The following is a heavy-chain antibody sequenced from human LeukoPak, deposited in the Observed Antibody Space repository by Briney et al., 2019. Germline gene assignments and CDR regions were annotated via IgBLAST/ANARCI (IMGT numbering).Heavy chain of an antibody. V-gene: IGHV4-61*02. Sequence: SETLSLTCTVAGVSITSESYYWSWIRQPAGQRPEWIGRIHTSGSTAYKPSLNSRISMSMDRPRNQFSLRLTSVTAADTAMYYCVRDRQVASTWDHWGPGTLVTVSS. CDR2: IHTSGST. J-gene: IGHJ4*01. CDR1: GVSITSESYY. CDR3: VRDRQVASTWDH. D-gene: IGHD5-12*01.